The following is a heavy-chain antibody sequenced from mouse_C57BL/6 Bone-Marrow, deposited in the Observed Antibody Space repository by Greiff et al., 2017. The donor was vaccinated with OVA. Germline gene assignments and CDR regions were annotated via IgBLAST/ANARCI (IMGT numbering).Heavy chain of an antibody. CDR1: GFTFSDFY. CDR2: SRNKANDYTT. Sequence: EVQLVESGGGLVQSGRSLRLSCATSGFTFSDFYMEWVRQAPGKGLEWIAASRNKANDYTTEYSASVQGRFIVSRDTSQSILYLQMNALRAEDTAIYYCARDAVGYDGGLDYWGQGTTLTVSS. V-gene: IGHV7-1*01. CDR3: ARDAVGYDGGLDY. J-gene: IGHJ2*01. D-gene: IGHD2-2*01.